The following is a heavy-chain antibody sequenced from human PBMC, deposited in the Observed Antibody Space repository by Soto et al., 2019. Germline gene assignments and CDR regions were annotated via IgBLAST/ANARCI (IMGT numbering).Heavy chain of an antibody. D-gene: IGHD6-6*01. CDR3: ARHQEYSSSSGMDV. CDR2: INRSGTT. CDR1: SGPFSGYY. V-gene: IGHV4-34*01. Sequence: SETLSLTCAVYSGPFSGYYWSWIRQSPGKGLEWIGEINRSGTTNYNPSLESRVTISVDTSKNQFSLKLSSVTAADTAVYYCARHQEYSSSSGMDVWGQGTTVTVSS. J-gene: IGHJ6*02.